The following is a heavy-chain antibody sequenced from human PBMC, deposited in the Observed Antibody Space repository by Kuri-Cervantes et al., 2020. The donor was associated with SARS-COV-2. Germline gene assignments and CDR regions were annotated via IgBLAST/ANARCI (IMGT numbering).Heavy chain of an antibody. Sequence: AVQVSCKASGGTFSSYTIIWVRQAPGQGLEWMGGIIPIFGTANYAQKFQGRVTITADKSTSTAYMEPSSLRSEDTAVYYCARGGWITGTTSAYYYYYMDVWGKGTTVTVSS. V-gene: IGHV1-69*06. CDR1: GGTFSSYT. D-gene: IGHD1-7*01. J-gene: IGHJ6*03. CDR2: IIPIFGTA. CDR3: ARGGWITGTTSAYYYYYMDV.